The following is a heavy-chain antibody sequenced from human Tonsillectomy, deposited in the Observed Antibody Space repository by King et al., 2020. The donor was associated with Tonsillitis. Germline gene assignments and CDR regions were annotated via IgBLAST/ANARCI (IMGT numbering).Heavy chain of an antibody. CDR2: ISGSGGSA. CDR1: GFTFSNYA. V-gene: IGHV3-23*04. Sequence: VQLVESGGGLVQPGGSLRLSCAASGFTFSNYAMSWVRQAPGKGLEWVSVISGSGGSAYYADSVKGRFTISRDNSKNTLYLQMNSLRAEDTAVYYCAKDPSVAHSGALFDYWGQGTLVTVSS. J-gene: IGHJ4*02. D-gene: IGHD2-15*01. CDR3: AKDPSVAHSGALFDY.